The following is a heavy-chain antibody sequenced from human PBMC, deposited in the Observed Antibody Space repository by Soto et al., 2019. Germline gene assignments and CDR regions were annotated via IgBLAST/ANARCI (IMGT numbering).Heavy chain of an antibody. J-gene: IGHJ2*01. CDR3: ARVHFGRDGYKAYGNFDL. CDR1: GYRFTSYW. D-gene: IGHD3-16*01. CDR2: IYPGDSDT. Sequence: EVQLVQSGAEVKKPGESLKISCKGSGYRFTSYWIGWVRQMPGKGLEWMGIIYPGDSDTRYSPSFQGQVTISADKSISTAYLQWSSLKASDTAMYYCARVHFGRDGYKAYGNFDLWGRGTLVTVSS. V-gene: IGHV5-51*01.